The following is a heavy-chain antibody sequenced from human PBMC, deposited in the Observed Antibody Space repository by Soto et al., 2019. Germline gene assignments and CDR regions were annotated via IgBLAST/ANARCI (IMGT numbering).Heavy chain of an antibody. D-gene: IGHD3-22*01. V-gene: IGHV4-31*03. CDR2: IYYSGST. Sequence: SETLSLTCTVSGGSISSGGYYWSWIRQHPGKGLEWIGYIYYSGSTYYNPSLKSRVTISVDTSKNHFSLKLSSVTAADTAVYYCARVDYYDSSGYEVAYFDYWGQGTLVTVSS. J-gene: IGHJ4*02. CDR3: ARVDYYDSSGYEVAYFDY. CDR1: GGSISSGGYY.